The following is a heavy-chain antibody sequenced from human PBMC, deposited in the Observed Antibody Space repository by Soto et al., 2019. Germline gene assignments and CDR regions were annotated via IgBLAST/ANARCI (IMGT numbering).Heavy chain of an antibody. CDR3: ARNGSY. V-gene: IGHV4-39*02. CDR2: VYFSGTT. J-gene: IGHJ4*02. Sequence: SETLSLTCTVSGVSITTTSYYWGWIRQPPGKGLEWIGRVYFSGTTYYNPSLKSRVTISVDTSKNHFSLRLSSVTAADPAIYYCARNGSYWGQGNLVTVSS. CDR1: GVSITTTSYY.